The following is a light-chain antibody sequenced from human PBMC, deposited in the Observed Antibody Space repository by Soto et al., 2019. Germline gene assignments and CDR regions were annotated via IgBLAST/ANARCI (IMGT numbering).Light chain of an antibody. J-gene: IGLJ2*01. CDR1: SSNIGAGYD. CDR2: GNS. V-gene: IGLV1-40*01. CDR3: QSYDSSLSGSRV. Sequence: QYVLTQPPSVSGAPGQRVTISCTGSSSNIGAGYDVHWYQQLPGTAPKLLIYGNSNRPSGVPDRFSGSKSGTSASLAITGLQAEDEADYHCQSYDSSLSGSRVFGGGTKLTVL.